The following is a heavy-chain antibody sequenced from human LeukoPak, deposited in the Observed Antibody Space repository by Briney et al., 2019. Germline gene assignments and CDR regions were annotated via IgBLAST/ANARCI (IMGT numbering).Heavy chain of an antibody. V-gene: IGHV4-4*07. CDR2: IYTSGST. D-gene: IGHD3-3*01. Sequence: SETLSLTCTVSGGSISSYYWSWIRQPAGKGLEWIGRIYTSGSTNYNPSLKSRVTMSVDTSKNQFSLKLSSVTAADTAVYYCARASDFWSDYGGLFDYWGQGTLVTVSS. CDR1: GGSISSYY. CDR3: ARASDFWSDYGGLFDY. J-gene: IGHJ4*02.